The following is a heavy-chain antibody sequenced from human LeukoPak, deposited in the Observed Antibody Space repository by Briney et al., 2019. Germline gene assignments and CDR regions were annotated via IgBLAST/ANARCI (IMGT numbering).Heavy chain of an antibody. D-gene: IGHD3-3*01. CDR3: AAYDFWSGYYDY. Sequence: SETLSLTCTVSGGSISSGDYYWIWIRQPPGKGPEWIGYIYYSGSTNYNPSLKSRVTISVDTSKNQFSLKLSSVTAADTAVYYCAAYDFWSGYYDYWGQGTLVTVSS. CDR2: IYYSGST. V-gene: IGHV4-61*08. CDR1: GGSISSGDYY. J-gene: IGHJ4*02.